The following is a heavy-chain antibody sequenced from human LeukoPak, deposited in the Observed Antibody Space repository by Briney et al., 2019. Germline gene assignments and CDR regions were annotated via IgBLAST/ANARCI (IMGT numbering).Heavy chain of an antibody. J-gene: IGHJ4*02. CDR2: ISSSSSYI. Sequence: KTGGSLRLSCAASGFTFSSYSMNWVRQAPGKGLEWVSSISSSSSYIYYADSVKGRFTISRDNAKNSLYLQMNSLRAEDTAVYYCARDSEGIYDYVWGLKPWDYWGQGTLVTVSS. D-gene: IGHD3-16*01. V-gene: IGHV3-21*01. CDR3: ARDSEGIYDYVWGLKPWDY. CDR1: GFTFSSYS.